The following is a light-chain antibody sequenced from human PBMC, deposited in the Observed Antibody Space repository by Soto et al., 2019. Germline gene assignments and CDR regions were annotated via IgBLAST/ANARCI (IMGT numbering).Light chain of an antibody. CDR2: DAS. CDR3: QHFDNLPLT. V-gene: IGKV1-33*01. CDR1: QDISND. Sequence: DIQMTQSPSSLSASVGDRVTITCQASQDISNDLNWYQQKPGKAPKILIYDASVLEAGVPSRFSGGGSGTHCTLTISILQAEDLATYYCQHFDNLPLTFGGGTKVEIK. J-gene: IGKJ4*02.